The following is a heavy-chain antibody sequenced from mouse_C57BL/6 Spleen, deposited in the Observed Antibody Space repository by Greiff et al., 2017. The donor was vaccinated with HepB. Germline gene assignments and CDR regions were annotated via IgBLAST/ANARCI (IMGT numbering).Heavy chain of an antibody. CDR3: ARTVIRRYYFDY. CDR1: GFTFSSYA. CDR2: ISDGGSYT. V-gene: IGHV5-4*01. D-gene: IGHD2-4*01. Sequence: EVQRVESGGGLVKPGGSLKLSCAASGFTFSSYAMSWVRQTPEKRLEWVATISDGGSYTYYPDNVKGRFTISRDNAKNNLYLQMSHLKSEDTAMYYCARTVIRRYYFDYWGQGTTLTVSS. J-gene: IGHJ2*01.